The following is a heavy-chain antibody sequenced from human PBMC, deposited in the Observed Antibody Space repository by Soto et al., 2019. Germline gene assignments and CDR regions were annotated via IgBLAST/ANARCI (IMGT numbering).Heavy chain of an antibody. CDR3: ATPQDYDGCLDS. CDR1: GGSFSGYY. CDR2: IKDGGDT. V-gene: IGHV4-34*01. Sequence: SETLSLTCAVYGGSFSGYYWSWIRQPPGKGLEWIGEIKDGGDTNYSPSLKSRVTISADTSKNQFSLELNSLISEDTAVYYCATPQDYDGCLDSWGQGTLVTVSS. D-gene: IGHD3-22*01. J-gene: IGHJ4*02.